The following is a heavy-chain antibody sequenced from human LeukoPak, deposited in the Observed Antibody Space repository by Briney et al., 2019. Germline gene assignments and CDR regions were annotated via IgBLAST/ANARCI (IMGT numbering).Heavy chain of an antibody. CDR1: GFSFSSFG. CDR2: ITVSGRTT. D-gene: IGHD5-12*01. V-gene: IGHV3-23*01. J-gene: IGHJ4*02. Sequence: LRPSCAASGFSFSSFGMSWVRHAPGKGLEWVSAITVSGRTTTHADSVKGRFTFSRANTTTPLYLQMNSLRTQETTVYFCAKEAVVATSHFDNWGQGTLVTVSS. CDR3: AKEAVVATSHFDN.